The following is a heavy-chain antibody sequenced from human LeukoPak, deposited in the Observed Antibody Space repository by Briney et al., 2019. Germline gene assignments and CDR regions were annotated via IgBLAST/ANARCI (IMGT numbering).Heavy chain of an antibody. V-gene: IGHV4-39*01. CDR3: SREDTATATGALDI. J-gene: IGHJ3*02. CDR1: RGSISSISYY. Sequence: SGTLSLTRIVSRGSISSISYYWGWIRQPPGKGLEWIGTLYYGGSTYYNPSLKSRVTISVDMSKNQFSLMLSSVTAVDTAVYYCSREDTATATGALDIWGQGTMVTVSS. D-gene: IGHD5-18*01. CDR2: LYYGGST.